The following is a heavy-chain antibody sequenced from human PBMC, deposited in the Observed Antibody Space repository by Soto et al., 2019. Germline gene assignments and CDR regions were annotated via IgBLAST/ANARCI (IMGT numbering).Heavy chain of an antibody. J-gene: IGHJ6*02. CDR3: ARDPRYRYGPTYYYYYGMDV. Sequence: SQTLSLTCAISGDSVSSNSAAWNWIRQSPSRGLEWLGRTYYRSKWYNDYAVSVKSRITINPDTSKNQFSLQLNSVTPEDTAVYYCARDPRYRYGPTYYYYYGMDVWGQGTTVTVSS. V-gene: IGHV6-1*01. D-gene: IGHD5-18*01. CDR1: GDSVSSNSAA. CDR2: TYYRSKWYN.